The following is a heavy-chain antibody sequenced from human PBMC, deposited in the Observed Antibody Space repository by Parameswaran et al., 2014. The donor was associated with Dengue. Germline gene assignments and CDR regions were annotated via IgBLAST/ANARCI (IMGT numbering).Heavy chain of an antibody. V-gene: IGHV3-48*03. Sequence: VRQAPGKGLEWVSYISSSGSTIYYADSVKGRFTISRDNAKNSLYLQMNSLRAEDTAVYYCARSTDLYYYGMDVWGQGTTVTVSS. CDR3: ARSTDLYYYGMDV. J-gene: IGHJ6*02. D-gene: IGHD1-1*01. CDR2: ISSSGSTI.